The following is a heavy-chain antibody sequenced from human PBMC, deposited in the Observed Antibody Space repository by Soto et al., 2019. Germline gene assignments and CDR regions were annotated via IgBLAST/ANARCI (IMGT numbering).Heavy chain of an antibody. CDR3: ASADSGYLFGIFDY. CDR2: IKKDGSEK. V-gene: IGHV3-7*03. J-gene: IGHJ4*02. Sequence: GGSLRLSCAASGFTFSSYWMSWVRQAPGKGLEWVANIKKDGSEKNYVDSVKGRFTISRDNAKNSVYLQMNSLRAEDTAVYYCASADSGYLFGIFDYWGQGTLVTVSS. D-gene: IGHD3-22*01. CDR1: GFTFSSYW.